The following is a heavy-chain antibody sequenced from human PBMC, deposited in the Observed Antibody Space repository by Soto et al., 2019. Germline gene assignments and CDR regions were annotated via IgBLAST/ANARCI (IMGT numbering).Heavy chain of an antibody. CDR2: IKQDGSEK. V-gene: IGHV3-7*01. D-gene: IGHD5-12*01. J-gene: IGHJ5*02. Sequence: AGGSLRLSCAASGFTFSSYWMSWVRQAPGKGLEWVANIKQDGSEKYYVDSVKGRFTISRDNAKNSLYLQMNSLRAEDTAVYYCARDEKSGYDSSWFDPWGQGTLVTVSS. CDR1: GFTFSSYW. CDR3: ARDEKSGYDSSWFDP.